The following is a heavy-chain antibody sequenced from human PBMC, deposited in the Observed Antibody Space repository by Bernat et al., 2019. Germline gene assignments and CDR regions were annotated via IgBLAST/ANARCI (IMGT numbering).Heavy chain of an antibody. Sequence: QVQLQESGPGLVKPSETLSLTCTVSGGSISSYYWSWIRQPPGKGLEWIGYIYYSGSTNYNPSLKSRVTISVDKSKNQFSLKLSSVTAADTAVYYCARDRGYYGAWGQGTLVTVSS. CDR3: ARDRGYYGA. J-gene: IGHJ5*02. CDR2: IYYSGST. D-gene: IGHD3-10*01. CDR1: GGSISSYY. V-gene: IGHV4-59*12.